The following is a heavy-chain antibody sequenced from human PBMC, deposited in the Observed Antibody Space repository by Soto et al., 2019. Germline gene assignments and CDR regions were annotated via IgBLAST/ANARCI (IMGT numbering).Heavy chain of an antibody. CDR1: GITFGSRA. J-gene: IGHJ4*02. V-gene: IGHV3-23*01. Sequence: PGGSLRLSCVASGITFGSRAMSWVRQAPGEGLEWVSPTTNAGGGTSYADSVRGRFTISRDNAKNTLYLQMNSLRAEDTAVYYCARDPNCSGGSCYDYYFDYWGQGTLVTASS. CDR2: TTNAGGGT. CDR3: ARDPNCSGGSCYDYYFDY. D-gene: IGHD2-15*01.